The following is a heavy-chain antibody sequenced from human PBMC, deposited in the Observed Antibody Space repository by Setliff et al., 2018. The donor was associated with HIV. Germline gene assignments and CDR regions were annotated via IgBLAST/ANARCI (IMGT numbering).Heavy chain of an antibody. V-gene: IGHV4-61*02. CDR3: ARGTLWSSGYYLYWYLDL. D-gene: IGHD3-22*01. CDR2: IYTSGTT. CDR1: GYSINSDNYY. J-gene: IGHJ2*01. Sequence: PSETLSLTCALSGYSINSDNYYWSWIRQPAGKGLEWIGRIYTSGTTNYNPSLKTRVTFSVDTSKNQFSLRLSSVTAADTAVYYCARGTLWSSGYYLYWYLDLWGRGTLVTVSS.